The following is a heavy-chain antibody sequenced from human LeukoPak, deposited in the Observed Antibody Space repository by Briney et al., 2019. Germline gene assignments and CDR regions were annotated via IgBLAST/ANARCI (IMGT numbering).Heavy chain of an antibody. Sequence: SETLSLTCTVSGGSISSSSNYYWGWIRQPPGKGLEWIGSIFSSGRTNYNPSLKSRVTISLDMSKNQFSLELTSVTAADTAVYYCARARGYSYAFDYWGQGTLVTVSS. D-gene: IGHD5-18*01. CDR2: IFSSGRT. CDR3: ARARGYSYAFDY. V-gene: IGHV4-39*07. J-gene: IGHJ4*02. CDR1: GGSISSSSNYY.